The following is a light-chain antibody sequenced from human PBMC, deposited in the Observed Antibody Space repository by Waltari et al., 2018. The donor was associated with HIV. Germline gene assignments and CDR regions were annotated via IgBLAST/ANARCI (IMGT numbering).Light chain of an antibody. J-gene: IGKJ1*01. CDR2: DAT. Sequence: EIVLTQSPATISLSPGESATLSCRASQTIHTFLAWDQPRPGQAPRLLIYDATKRATGIPARFSGTGSGTDFSLTITSLEPEDFAVYYCQHRSTSWTFGRGTKVEI. CDR3: QHRSTSWT. CDR1: QTIHTF. V-gene: IGKV3-11*01.